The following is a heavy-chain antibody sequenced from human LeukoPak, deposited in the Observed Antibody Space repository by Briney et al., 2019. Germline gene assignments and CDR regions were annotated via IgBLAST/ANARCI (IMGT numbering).Heavy chain of an antibody. CDR1: GYTFTGYY. Sequence: ASVKVSCKASGYTFTGYYMHWVRQAPGQGLEWMGWINPNSGGTNYAQKFQGRVTMTRDTSISTAYMELSRLRSDDTAVYYCATPYALAGPLDYWGKGTLVTVSS. CDR3: ATPYALAGPLDY. D-gene: IGHD6-19*01. V-gene: IGHV1-2*02. J-gene: IGHJ4*02. CDR2: INPNSGGT.